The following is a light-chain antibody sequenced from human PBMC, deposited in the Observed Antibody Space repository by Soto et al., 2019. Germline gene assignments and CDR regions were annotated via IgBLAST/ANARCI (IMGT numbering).Light chain of an antibody. CDR1: QSVLYSSNNKNY. CDR2: WAS. CDR3: QQYYTTALT. V-gene: IGKV4-1*01. J-gene: IGKJ4*01. Sequence: DIVMTQSPDSLAVSLGERATINCKSSQSVLYSSNNKNYLAWYQQKPGQPPKLLIYWASTRESGVPDRFSGSGSETDFTLTISSLQAEDVAVYYYQQYYTTALTFGGGTKVGVK.